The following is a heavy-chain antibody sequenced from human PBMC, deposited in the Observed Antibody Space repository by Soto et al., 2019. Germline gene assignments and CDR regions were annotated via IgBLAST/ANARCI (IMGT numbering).Heavy chain of an antibody. Sequence: QVQLVESGGGVVQPGRSLRLSCAASGFTFSSYAMHWVRQAPGKGLEWVQVISYDGSNKYYADSVKGRFTISRDNSKNTLYLQMNSLRAEDTAVYYCASASYDILTGYHPYDYWGQGTLVTVSS. J-gene: IGHJ4*02. CDR2: ISYDGSNK. CDR3: ASASYDILTGYHPYDY. CDR1: GFTFSSYA. D-gene: IGHD3-9*01. V-gene: IGHV3-30-3*01.